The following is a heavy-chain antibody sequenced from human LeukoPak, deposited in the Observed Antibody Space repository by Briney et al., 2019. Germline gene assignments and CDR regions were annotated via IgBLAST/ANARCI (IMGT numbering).Heavy chain of an antibody. Sequence: SETLSLTCAVYGGSFSGYCWSWIRQPPGKGLEWIREINHSGSTNYNPSLKSRVTISVDTSKNQFSLKLSSVTAADTAVYYCARGLSGTGFDYWGQGTLVTVSS. CDR2: INHSGST. V-gene: IGHV4-34*01. D-gene: IGHD6-19*01. CDR1: GGSFSGYC. J-gene: IGHJ4*02. CDR3: ARGLSGTGFDY.